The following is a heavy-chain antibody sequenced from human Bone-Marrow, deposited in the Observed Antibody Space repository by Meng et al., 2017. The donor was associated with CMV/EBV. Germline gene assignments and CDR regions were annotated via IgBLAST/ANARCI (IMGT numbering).Heavy chain of an antibody. CDR2: IYYSGST. V-gene: IGHV4-59*01. CDR1: GGSISSYY. Sequence: SETLSLTCTVSGGSISSYYWSWIRQPPGKGLEWIGYIYYSGSTNYNPSLKSRVTISVDTSKNQFSLKLSSVTAADTAVYYCASSPAAIYYGMDVWGQGNTVTV. D-gene: IGHD2-2*02. J-gene: IGHJ6*02. CDR3: ASSPAAIYYGMDV.